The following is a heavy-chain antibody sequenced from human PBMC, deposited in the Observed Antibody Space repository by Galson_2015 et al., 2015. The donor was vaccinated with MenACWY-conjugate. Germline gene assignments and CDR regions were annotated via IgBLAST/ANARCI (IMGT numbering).Heavy chain of an antibody. V-gene: IGHV3-7*03. J-gene: IGHJ4*02. Sequence: SLRLSCAVSGFTFSSYWMSWVRQAPGKGLEWVANIKQDGREKNYVDSVKGRFTISRDNAGNSVYLQMDSLRVEDTAVYYCARDTRDHFDYWGQGTLVTFSS. CDR3: ARDTRDHFDY. CDR2: IKQDGREK. CDR1: GFTFSSYW.